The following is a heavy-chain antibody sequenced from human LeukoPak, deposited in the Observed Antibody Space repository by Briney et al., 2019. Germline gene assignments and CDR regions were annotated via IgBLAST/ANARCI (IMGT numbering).Heavy chain of an antibody. CDR1: GFTFDDYA. CDR2: ISWNSGSI. J-gene: IGHJ4*02. Sequence: GGSLRLSCAASGFTFDDYAMHWVRQAPGKGLEWVSGISWNSGSIGYADSVKGRFTISRDNAKNSLYLQMNSLRAEDMALYYCAKEGLYSYGGGALDYWGQGTLVTVSS. D-gene: IGHD5-18*01. V-gene: IGHV3-9*03. CDR3: AKEGLYSYGGGALDY.